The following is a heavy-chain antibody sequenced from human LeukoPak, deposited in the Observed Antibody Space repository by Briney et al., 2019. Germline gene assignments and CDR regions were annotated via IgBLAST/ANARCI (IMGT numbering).Heavy chain of an antibody. D-gene: IGHD3-9*01. CDR2: ISGSGGST. J-gene: IGHJ4*02. V-gene: IGHV3-23*01. Sequence: GGSLRLSCAASGFTFSSYAMSWVRQAPGKGLEWVSAISGSGGSTYYADSVKGRFTISRDNSKNTLYLQMNSLRAEDTAVYYCATLETYYAILTGYFNFDYWGQGTLVTVSS. CDR3: ATLETYYAILTGYFNFDY. CDR1: GFTFSSYA.